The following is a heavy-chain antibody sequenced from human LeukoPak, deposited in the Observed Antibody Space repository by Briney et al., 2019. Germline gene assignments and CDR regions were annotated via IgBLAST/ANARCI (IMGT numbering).Heavy chain of an antibody. CDR3: ARGRSNYDFWSGQNWFDP. V-gene: IGHV4-34*01. CDR1: GGSFSGYY. Sequence: SETLSLTCAVSGGSFSGYYWSWIRQPPGKGLEWIGELKRSGSINYNPSLKSRVTISVDTSTNQFSLKLSSVTAADTAVYYCARGRSNYDFWSGQNWFDPWGQGTLVTVSS. CDR2: LKRSGSI. D-gene: IGHD3-3*01. J-gene: IGHJ5*02.